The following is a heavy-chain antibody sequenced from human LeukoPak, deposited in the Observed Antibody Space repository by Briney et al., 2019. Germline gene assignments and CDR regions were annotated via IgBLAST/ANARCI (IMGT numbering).Heavy chain of an antibody. CDR2: IKEDGTET. Sequence: GGSLRLSCAASGLMFSSNWMSWVRLAPGKGLEWVANIKEDGTETYYVDSVKGRFTISRDNAKNSLYLQMNSLRVEDTAVYYCAKEGRSLQTYWGQGTLVTVSS. CDR1: GLMFSSNW. CDR3: AKEGRSLQTY. V-gene: IGHV3-7*03. J-gene: IGHJ4*02. D-gene: IGHD5-24*01.